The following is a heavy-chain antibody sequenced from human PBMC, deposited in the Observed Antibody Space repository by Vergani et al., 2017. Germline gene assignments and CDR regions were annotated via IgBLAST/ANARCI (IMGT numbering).Heavy chain of an antibody. Sequence: QVQLQESGPGLVKPSETLSLTCTVSGGSVSSGSYYWSWIRQPPGKGLEWIGYIYYSGSTNYNPSLKSRVTISVDTSKNQFSLKLSSVTAADTAVYYCARGRTSTGDGWFDPWGQGTLVTVSS. V-gene: IGHV4-61*01. J-gene: IGHJ5*02. CDR1: GGSVSSGSYY. CDR3: ARGRTSTGDGWFDP. D-gene: IGHD7-27*01. CDR2: IYYSGST.